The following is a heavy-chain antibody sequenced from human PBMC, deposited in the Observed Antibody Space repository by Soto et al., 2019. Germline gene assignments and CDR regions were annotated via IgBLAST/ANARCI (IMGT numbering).Heavy chain of an antibody. Sequence: PGGSLRLSCAASGFTFSSYSMNWVRQAPGKGLEWVAAISYDGSNKNYVDSVKGRFTISRDNSENTLYLQMNSLRAEDAAVYYCAIRASYYDSSGYFDYWGQGTLVTVSS. CDR1: GFTFSSYS. CDR3: AIRASYYDSSGYFDY. CDR2: ISYDGSNK. V-gene: IGHV3-30*03. D-gene: IGHD3-22*01. J-gene: IGHJ4*02.